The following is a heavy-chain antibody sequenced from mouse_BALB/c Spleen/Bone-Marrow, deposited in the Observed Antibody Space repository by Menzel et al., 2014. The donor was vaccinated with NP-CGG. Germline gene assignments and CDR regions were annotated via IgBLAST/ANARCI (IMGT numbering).Heavy chain of an antibody. CDR2: IDPANGNT. D-gene: IGHD4-1*01. Sequence: EVKLVESGAELVKQGASAKLSCTASGFNIKATYMHWVKQRPEQGLEWIGRIDPANGNTKYDPKFQGKATITADTSSNPALLQLSSLTSEDTSVYYWARWEYYAMDYWGQGTSVTASS. V-gene: IGHV14-3*02. CDR3: ARWEYYAMDY. J-gene: IGHJ4*01. CDR1: GFNIKATY.